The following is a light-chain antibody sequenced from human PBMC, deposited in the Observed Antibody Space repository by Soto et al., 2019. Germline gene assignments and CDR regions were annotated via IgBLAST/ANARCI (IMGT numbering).Light chain of an antibody. V-gene: IGKV3-20*01. CDR3: QQYGSLPIT. Sequence: EIVLTQSPGTLSLSPEERAPLSCRASQSISSSYLAWYQQKPGQAPRLLIYGAFSRAIGIPDRFSGSGSGTDFTLTINRVAPEDFAVYYCQQYGSLPITFGQGTQLEIK. CDR1: QSISSSY. CDR2: GAF. J-gene: IGKJ5*01.